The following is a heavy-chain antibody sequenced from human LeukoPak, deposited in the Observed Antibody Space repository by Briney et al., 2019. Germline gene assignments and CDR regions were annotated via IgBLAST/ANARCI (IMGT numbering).Heavy chain of an antibody. V-gene: IGHV4-59*01. CDR2: IYYSGST. D-gene: IGHD3-3*01. CDR1: GGSISSYY. CDR3: ARGVPEYYDFWSGYFYYFDY. J-gene: IGHJ4*02. Sequence: SETLSLTCTVSGGSISSYYWSWIRQPPGKGLEWIGYIYYSGSTNYNPSLKSRVTISVDTSKNQFSLKLTTVTAADTAVYYCARGVPEYYDFWSGYFYYFDYWGQGTLVTVSS.